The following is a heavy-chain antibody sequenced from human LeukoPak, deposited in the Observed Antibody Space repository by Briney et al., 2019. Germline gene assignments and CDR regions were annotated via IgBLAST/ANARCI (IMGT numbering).Heavy chain of an antibody. CDR3: VRSFLAPHYYYYYMDV. J-gene: IGHJ6*03. V-gene: IGHV3-23*01. CDR1: GFTFSSYA. CDR2: ISGSGGST. D-gene: IGHD3-3*02. Sequence: GGSLRLSCAASGFTFSSYAMSWVRQAPGKGLEWVSAISGSGGSTYYADSVKGRFTISRDNSKNTLYLQMNSLRAEDTAVYYCVRSFLAPHYYYYYMDVWGKGTMVTVSS.